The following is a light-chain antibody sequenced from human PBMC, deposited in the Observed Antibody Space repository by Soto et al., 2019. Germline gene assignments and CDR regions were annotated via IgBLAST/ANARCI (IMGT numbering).Light chain of an antibody. CDR3: QQYESSPLT. CDR2: RAS. V-gene: IGKV3-20*01. J-gene: IGKJ1*01. Sequence: EIVLTQSPGTLSLSPGERATLSCRASQSLGDRFLAWYQQELGQAPRLLIYRASTRATGIPARFSGSGSGTDFTLTISRLEPEDFAVYYCQQYESSPLTFGQGTRVEIK. CDR1: QSLGDRF.